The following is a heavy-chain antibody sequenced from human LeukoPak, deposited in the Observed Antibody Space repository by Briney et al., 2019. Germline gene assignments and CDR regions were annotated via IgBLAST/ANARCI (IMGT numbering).Heavy chain of an antibody. CDR1: GGSISSSSYY. J-gene: IGHJ4*02. Sequence: SETLSLTCTVSGGSISSSSYYWGWIRQPPGKGLEWIGSIYYSGSTYYNPSLKSRVTISVDTSKNQFSLKLSSVTAADTAVYYCAKDLLPGRLGELRFPDYWGQGTLVTVSS. V-gene: IGHV4-39*07. CDR3: AKDLLPGRLGELRFPDY. CDR2: IYYSGST. D-gene: IGHD3-16*01.